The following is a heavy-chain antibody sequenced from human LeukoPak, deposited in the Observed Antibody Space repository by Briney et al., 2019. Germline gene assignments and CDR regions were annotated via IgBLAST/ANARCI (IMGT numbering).Heavy chain of an antibody. CDR3: ARDNYDFWSGYNWFDP. CDR2: IYYSGNT. CDR1: GGSISSSSYY. D-gene: IGHD3-3*01. V-gene: IGHV4-39*07. Sequence: SETLSLTCTVSGGSISSSSYYWGWIRQPPGKGLEWIGSIYYSGNTYYNPSLKSRVTISVDTSKNQFSLKLSSVTAADTAVYYCARDNYDFWSGYNWFDPWGQGTLVTVSS. J-gene: IGHJ5*02.